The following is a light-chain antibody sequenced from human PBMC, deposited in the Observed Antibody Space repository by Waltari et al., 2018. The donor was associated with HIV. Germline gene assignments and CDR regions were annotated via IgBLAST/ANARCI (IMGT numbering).Light chain of an antibody. CDR2: GAS. Sequence: EIILTQSPGTLSLSPGERATLSCRASQSVSSSHLAWYQQKPGQAPRLLIYGASSRATGIPDRFSGSGSGTDFTLKISRVEAEDVGVYYCMQALQTPRFTFGPGTKVDIK. V-gene: IGKV3-20*01. CDR3: MQALQTPRFT. J-gene: IGKJ3*01. CDR1: QSVSSSH.